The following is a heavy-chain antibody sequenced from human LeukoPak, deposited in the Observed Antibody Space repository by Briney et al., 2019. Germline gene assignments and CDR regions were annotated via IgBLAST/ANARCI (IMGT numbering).Heavy chain of an antibody. CDR3: ARGRYCSADICSGGDAFDI. CDR1: GGSINNYY. Sequence: PSATLSLTCTVSGGSINNYYWSWIRQPAGKGLEWIGRIYTRGSTNYDPSLKSRVTMSVDTSKNQFSLKLSSVTAADTAVYYCARGRYCSADICSGGDAFDIWGQGTMVSVSS. D-gene: IGHD2-15*01. CDR2: IYTRGST. J-gene: IGHJ3*02. V-gene: IGHV4-4*07.